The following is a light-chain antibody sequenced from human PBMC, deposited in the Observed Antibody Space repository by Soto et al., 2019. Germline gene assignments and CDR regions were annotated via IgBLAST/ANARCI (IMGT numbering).Light chain of an antibody. J-gene: IGLJ2*01. CDR1: SSDVGGYNY. V-gene: IGLV2-14*01. CDR3: SSYTSSSIRVV. Sequence: QCALTQPASVSGSPGQSITISCTGTSSDVGGYNYVSWYQQHPGKAPKLMIYDVSNRPSGVSNRFSGSKSGNTASLTIAGLPAEDEADYYCSSYTSSSIRVVFGGGTKLAVL. CDR2: DVS.